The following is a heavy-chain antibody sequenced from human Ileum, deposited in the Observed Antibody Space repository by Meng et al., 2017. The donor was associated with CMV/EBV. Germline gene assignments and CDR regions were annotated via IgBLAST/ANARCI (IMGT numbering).Heavy chain of an antibody. D-gene: IGHD6-19*01. V-gene: IGHV3-7*01. Sequence: GESLKISCAASGFTFSDHWMSWARQAPGKGLEWVASINPDGGAQFFVDSVKGRFAISRDNTKKSLFLQMNSLRVEDTAVYHCARDLGWYRFDYWGQGTLVTVSS. CDR1: GFTFSDHW. CDR2: INPDGGAQ. J-gene: IGHJ4*02. CDR3: ARDLGWYRFDY.